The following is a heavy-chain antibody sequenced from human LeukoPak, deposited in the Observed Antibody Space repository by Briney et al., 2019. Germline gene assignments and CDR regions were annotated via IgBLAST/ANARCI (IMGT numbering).Heavy chain of an antibody. J-gene: IGHJ4*02. CDR3: ARALHPWGECSSTSCYAGYYFDY. CDR1: GFTFSSYW. Sequence: GGSLRLSCAASGFTFSSYWMHWVRQAPGKGLVWVSRVNTDGSSTSYADSVKGRFTISRDNAKNTLYLQMNSLRAEDTAAYYCARALHPWGECSSTSCYAGYYFDYWGQGTLVTVSS. D-gene: IGHD2-2*01. V-gene: IGHV3-74*01. CDR2: VNTDGSST.